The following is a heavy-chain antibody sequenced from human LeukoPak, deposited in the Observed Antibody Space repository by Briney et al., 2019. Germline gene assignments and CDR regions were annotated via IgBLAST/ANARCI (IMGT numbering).Heavy chain of an antibody. D-gene: IGHD1-14*01. J-gene: IGHJ6*02. CDR2: ISGGGST. CDR3: AKAEALGGQPGLRYSYYGVDV. Sequence: RGSLRLSCEASGFTFSSYAMSWVRQAPGKGLEWVSGISGGGSTHYADSVKGRFIISRDNFKYTLFLQMKSLRDEDTATYYCAKAEALGGQPGLRYSYYGVDVWGQGTTVIVSS. V-gene: IGHV3-23*01. CDR1: GFTFSSYA.